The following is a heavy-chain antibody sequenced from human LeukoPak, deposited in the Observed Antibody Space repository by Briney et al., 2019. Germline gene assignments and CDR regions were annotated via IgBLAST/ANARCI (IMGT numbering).Heavy chain of an antibody. CDR1: GGSISSYY. Sequence: SETLSLTCTVSGGSISSYYWSWIRQPAGKGLEWIGRIYTSGSTNYNPSLKSRVTMSVDTSKNQFSLKLSSVTAADTAVYYCARDLYCSGGSCDVPFDYWGQGTLVTVSS. V-gene: IGHV4-4*07. D-gene: IGHD2-15*01. CDR3: ARDLYCSGGSCDVPFDY. CDR2: IYTSGST. J-gene: IGHJ4*02.